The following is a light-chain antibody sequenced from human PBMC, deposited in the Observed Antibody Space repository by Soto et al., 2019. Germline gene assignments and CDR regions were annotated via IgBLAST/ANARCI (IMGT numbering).Light chain of an antibody. CDR1: QRIRTN. CDR3: QQYFNWPLTWT. Sequence: EIVLTQSPATLSVSAGGTVTLSCRARQRIRTNVAWYQQIPGQAPRLIVYGASTRATGVPARFSGSGSGIEFTLTISSLQSEDYAFYYCQQYFNWPLTWTFGPGTKVQIK. CDR2: GAS. J-gene: IGKJ3*01. V-gene: IGKV3-15*01.